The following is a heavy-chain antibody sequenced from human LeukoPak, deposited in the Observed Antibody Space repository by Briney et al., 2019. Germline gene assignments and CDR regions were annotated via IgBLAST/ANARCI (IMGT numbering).Heavy chain of an antibody. J-gene: IGHJ4*02. V-gene: IGHV3-30*03. CDR1: GFTFSSYG. Sequence: GGSLRLSCAASGFTFSSYGMHWVRQAPGKELEWVAVISYDGSNKYYADSVKGRFTISRDNAKSSVYLQMDSLRAEDMALYYCATKVPGTSHFSSWGQGTLVTVSS. D-gene: IGHD6-19*01. CDR3: ATKVPGTSHFSS. CDR2: ISYDGSNK.